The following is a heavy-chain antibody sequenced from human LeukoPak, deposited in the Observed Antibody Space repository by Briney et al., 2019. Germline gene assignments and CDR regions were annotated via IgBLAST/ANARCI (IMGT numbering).Heavy chain of an antibody. CDR3: ANARLGSSWYENFDY. CDR1: GFTFSSYA. D-gene: IGHD6-13*01. CDR2: ISGSGGST. Sequence: GGSLRLSCAVSGFTFSSYAMSWVRQAPGKGLEWVSAISGSGGSTYYADSVKGRFTISRDNSKNTLYLQMNSLRAEDTAVYYCANARLGSSWYENFDYWGQGTLVTVSS. V-gene: IGHV3-23*01. J-gene: IGHJ4*02.